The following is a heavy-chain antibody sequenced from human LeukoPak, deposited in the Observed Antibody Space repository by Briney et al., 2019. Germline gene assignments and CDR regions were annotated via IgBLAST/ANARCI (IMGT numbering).Heavy chain of an antibody. J-gene: IGHJ5*02. CDR1: GGSISSYY. CDR3: AREGILGYCSSTSCENNWFDP. D-gene: IGHD2-2*01. Sequence: NPSETLSLTCTVSGGSISSYYWSWIRQPPGKGLEWIGYIYYSGSTNYNPSLKSRVTISVDTSKNQFSLKLSSVTAADTAVYYCAREGILGYCSSTSCENNWFDPWGQGTLVTVSS. V-gene: IGHV4-59*12. CDR2: IYYSGST.